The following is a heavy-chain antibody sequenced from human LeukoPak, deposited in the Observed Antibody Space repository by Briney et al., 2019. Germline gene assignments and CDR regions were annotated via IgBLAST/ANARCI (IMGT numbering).Heavy chain of an antibody. CDR1: GGSFSGYY. D-gene: IGHD6-19*01. J-gene: IGHJ1*01. CDR2: INHSGST. V-gene: IGHV4-34*01. Sequence: PSETLSLTCAVYGGSFSGYYWSWIRQPPGKGLEWIGEINHSGSTNYNPSLKGRVTISVDTSKNQFSLKLSSVTAADTAVYYCARGPYSSGWYTAEYFQHWGQGTLVTVSS. CDR3: ARGPYSSGWYTAEYFQH.